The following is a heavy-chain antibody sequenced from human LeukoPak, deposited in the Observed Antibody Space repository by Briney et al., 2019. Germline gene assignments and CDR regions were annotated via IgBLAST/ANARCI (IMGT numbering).Heavy chain of an antibody. D-gene: IGHD3-9*01. J-gene: IGHJ4*02. CDR1: GFTFSSYA. Sequence: GGSLRLSCAASGFTFSSYAMSWVRQAPGKGLEWVSAISGSGGSTYYADSVKGRFTISRDNSKNTLYLQMSSLRAEDTAVYYCATTDYGILTGYDLFDYWGQGTLVTVSS. CDR2: ISGSGGST. CDR3: ATTDYGILTGYDLFDY. V-gene: IGHV3-23*01.